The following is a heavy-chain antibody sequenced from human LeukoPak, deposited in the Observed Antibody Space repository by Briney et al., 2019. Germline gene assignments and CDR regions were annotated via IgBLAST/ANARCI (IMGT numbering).Heavy chain of an antibody. J-gene: IGHJ3*02. CDR1: GFTFDDYA. CDR3: AKAGCHYGVGAFDI. Sequence: GRSLRLSCAASGFTFDDYAMHWVRQAPGKGLEWVSGISWKSGSIGYADSVKGRFTISRDNVKNSLYLQMNSLRAEDTALYYCAKAGCHYGVGAFDIWGQGTMVTVSS. CDR2: ISWKSGSI. V-gene: IGHV3-9*01. D-gene: IGHD4-17*01.